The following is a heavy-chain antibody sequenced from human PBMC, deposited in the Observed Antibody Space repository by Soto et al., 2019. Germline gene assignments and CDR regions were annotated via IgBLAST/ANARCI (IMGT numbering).Heavy chain of an antibody. CDR2: IIPILGIA. J-gene: IGHJ5*02. CDR1: GGTFSSYT. CDR3: ARTPLGVVPADMLGRRVGGLRAFEP. D-gene: IGHD2-2*01. V-gene: IGHV1-69*02. Sequence: QVQLVQSGAEVKKPGSSVKVSCKASGGTFSSYTISWVRQAPGQGLEWMGRIIPILGIANYAQKFQGRVTRSAGKSTCTAYMGLSRLRSEDRAVYDCARTPLGVVPADMLGRRVGGLRAFEPWGQGTLVTVSS.